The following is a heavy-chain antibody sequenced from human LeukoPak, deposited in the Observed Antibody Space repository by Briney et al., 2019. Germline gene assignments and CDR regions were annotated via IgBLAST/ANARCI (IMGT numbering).Heavy chain of an antibody. Sequence: GGSLRLSCAASGFTFDDYGMSWVRQAPGKGLEWVSGINWNGGSTGYADSVKGRFTISRDNAKNSLYLQMNSLRAEDTALYYCARISADYYDILTGYDYWGQGTLVTVSS. J-gene: IGHJ4*02. CDR2: INWNGGST. D-gene: IGHD3-9*01. CDR1: GFTFDDYG. CDR3: ARISADYYDILTGYDY. V-gene: IGHV3-20*04.